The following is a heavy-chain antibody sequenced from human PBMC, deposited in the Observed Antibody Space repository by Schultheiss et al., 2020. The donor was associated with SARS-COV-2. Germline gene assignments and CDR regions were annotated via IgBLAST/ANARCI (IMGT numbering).Heavy chain of an antibody. CDR3: TREDCNGGSCYSAYYFDY. CDR2: IRSERYGRTT. D-gene: IGHD2-15*01. V-gene: IGHV3-49*04. Sequence: GGSLRLSCAASGFTFSKHSMNWVRQAPGKGLEWLGFIRSERYGRTTEYAASVQGRFTISRDDSKSIAYLQMNSLKTEDTAVYYCTREDCNGGSCYSAYYFDYWGQGTRVTVSS. CDR1: GFTFSKHS. J-gene: IGHJ4*02.